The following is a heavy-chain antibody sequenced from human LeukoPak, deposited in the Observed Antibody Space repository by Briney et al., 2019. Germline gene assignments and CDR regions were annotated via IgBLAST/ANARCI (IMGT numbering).Heavy chain of an antibody. CDR1: GVSVSSCSND. CDR3: ARGRRAYYFDY. CDR2: IYSSGSI. Sequence: PSETLSLTCSVSGVSVSSCSNDWGWIRKRPGKTLVWIGSIYSSGSIYYNPYLKSRVLILIDTAKNHFSLNLSSVAAADTAVYYCARGRRAYYFDYWGQGTLVTVSS. V-gene: IGHV4-39*01. J-gene: IGHJ4*02.